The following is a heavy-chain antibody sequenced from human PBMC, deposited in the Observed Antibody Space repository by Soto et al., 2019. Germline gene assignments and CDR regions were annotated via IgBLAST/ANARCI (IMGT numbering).Heavy chain of an antibody. D-gene: IGHD3-22*01. CDR1: GFIFDDYA. CDR2: ISWNSGSI. CDR3: AKGGDYDSSGYYYF. V-gene: IGHV3-9*01. Sequence: EVQLVESGGGSVQPGRSLRLSCAVSGFIFDDYAMHWVRQAPGKGLEWVSGISWNSGSIGYADSVKGRFTISRDNAKNSLYLQMNSLRAEDTALYYCAKGGDYDSSGYYYFRGQGTLVTVSS. J-gene: IGHJ4*02.